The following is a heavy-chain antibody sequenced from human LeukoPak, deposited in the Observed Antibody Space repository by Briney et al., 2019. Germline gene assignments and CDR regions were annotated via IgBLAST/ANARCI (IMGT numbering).Heavy chain of an antibody. J-gene: IGHJ4*02. CDR1: GFTFSSYW. CDR2: KKQDECEK. D-gene: IGHD6-19*01. CDR3: ASAPNGVAGVYYFDY. Sequence: GGSLRLSCAASGFTFSSYWMSRLRQAPGKGLEWVVNKKQDECEKYYVVSVKGRFPISRDNAKISLYLQMSSLRAEDAAVYYCASAPNGVAGVYYFDYWGQGHLVTVSS. V-gene: IGHV3-7*01.